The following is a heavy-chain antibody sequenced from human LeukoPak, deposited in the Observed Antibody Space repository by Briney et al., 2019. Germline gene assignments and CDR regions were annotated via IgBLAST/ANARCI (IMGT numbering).Heavy chain of an antibody. CDR3: ARGTGVAVAGNY. D-gene: IGHD6-19*01. CDR2: IYYSGST. J-gene: IGHJ4*02. Sequence: SETLSLTCTVSGGSMSGYYWSWIRQPPGKGLEWIGYIYYSGSTNYNPSLKSRVIMSIDTSKNQFSLRLSSVTAADTAVYYCARGTGVAVAGNYWGQGTLVTVSS. CDR1: GGSMSGYY. V-gene: IGHV4-59*08.